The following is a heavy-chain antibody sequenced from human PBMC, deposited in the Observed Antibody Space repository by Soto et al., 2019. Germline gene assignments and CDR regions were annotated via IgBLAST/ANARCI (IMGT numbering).Heavy chain of an antibody. D-gene: IGHD3-10*01. J-gene: IGHJ6*04. CDR2: IDNAGTDA. Sequence: EVQLVESGGGLVQPGGSLRLSCAASGFTLSGRSMHWVRQAPGKGLVWVSGIDNAGTDATYADSVKGRFTSSSDNAKNILYLQMNSLRLEDTAVKYWARGWFGPDVWGKGNTVTVSS. V-gene: IGHV3-74*01. CDR1: GFTLSGRS. CDR3: ARGWFGPDV.